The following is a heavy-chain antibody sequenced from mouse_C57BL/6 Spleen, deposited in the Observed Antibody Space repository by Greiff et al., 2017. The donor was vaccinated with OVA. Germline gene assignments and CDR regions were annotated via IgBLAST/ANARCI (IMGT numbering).Heavy chain of an antibody. CDR1: GYTFTDYY. CDR3: ARSDYVNY. Sequence: VQLQQSGPELVKPGASVKISCKASGYTFTDYYMNWVKQSHGKSLEWIGDINPNNGGTSYNQKFKGKATLTVDKSSSTAHMELPGLTSEDSAVYSCARSDYVNYWGQGTTLTVSS. J-gene: IGHJ2*01. V-gene: IGHV1-26*01. D-gene: IGHD1-1*01. CDR2: INPNNGGT.